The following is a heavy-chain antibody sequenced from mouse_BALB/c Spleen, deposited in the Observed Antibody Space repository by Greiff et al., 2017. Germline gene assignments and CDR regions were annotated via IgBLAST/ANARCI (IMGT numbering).Heavy chain of an antibody. J-gene: IGHJ4*01. CDR1: GFTFTDYY. Sequence: EVKLVESGGGLVQPGGSLRLSCATSGFTFTDYYMSWVRQPPGKALEWLGFIRNKANGYTTEYSASVKGRFTISRDNSQSILYLQMNTLRAEDSATYYCARELGRTYYYAMYYWGQGTSVTVSS. V-gene: IGHV7-3*02. CDR2: IRNKANGYTT. D-gene: IGHD4-1*01. CDR3: ARELGRTYYYAMYY.